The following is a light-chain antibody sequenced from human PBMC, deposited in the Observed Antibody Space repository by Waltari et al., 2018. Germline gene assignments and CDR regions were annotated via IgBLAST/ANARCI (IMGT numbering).Light chain of an antibody. CDR3: CSHAGTYVV. J-gene: IGLJ2*01. Sequence: QSALTQSASVSGSPGQSITISCTGTSSDVGSYNLVSWYQQHPGKVPKLMIYDVSKRPSGVSNRLSGSKSGNTASLTISGLQAEDEADYYCCSHAGTYVVFGGGTKLTVL. CDR2: DVS. V-gene: IGLV2-23*02. CDR1: SSDVGSYNL.